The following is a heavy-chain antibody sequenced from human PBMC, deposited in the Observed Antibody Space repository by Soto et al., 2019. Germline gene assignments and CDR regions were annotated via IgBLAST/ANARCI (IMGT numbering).Heavy chain of an antibody. CDR3: ASYCTSAGCYHYFDY. CDR1: EFTFSRYW. V-gene: IGHV3-7*01. D-gene: IGHD2-2*01. CDR2: ISQDGSET. Sequence: EVHLVESGGGLVQPGGSLRLSCTASEFTFSRYWMTWVRQAPGKGLEWVASISQDGSETHYVDSVKGRFTISRDNAKNSLYVQMNSLNAEPTALYFCASYCTSAGCYHYFDYRGQGPLVTVSS. J-gene: IGHJ4*02.